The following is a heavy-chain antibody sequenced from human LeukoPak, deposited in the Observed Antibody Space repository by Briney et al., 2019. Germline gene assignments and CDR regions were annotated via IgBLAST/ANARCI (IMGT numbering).Heavy chain of an antibody. Sequence: PGGSLRLSCSASGFTFSYYAMHWVRQAAGKGLEFVSGIRSNGGSTYYADSLKGRFTVSRDNSNNTLYLQMSSLRAEDTAIYYCAKGPTYDSLPYYFDYWGQGTLVTVSS. J-gene: IGHJ4*02. D-gene: IGHD3-22*01. V-gene: IGHV3-64D*09. CDR2: IRSNGGST. CDR1: GFTFSYYA. CDR3: AKGPTYDSLPYYFDY.